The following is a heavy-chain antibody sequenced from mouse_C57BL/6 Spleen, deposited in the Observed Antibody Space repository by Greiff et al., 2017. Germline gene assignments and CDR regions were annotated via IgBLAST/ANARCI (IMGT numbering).Heavy chain of an antibody. CDR1: GYAFSSYW. V-gene: IGHV1-80*01. D-gene: IGHD2-4*01. Sequence: VQVVESGAELVKPGASVKISCKASGYAFSSYWMNWVKQRPGKGLEWIGQIYPGDGDTNYNGKFKGKATLTADKSSSTASMQLSGLTSEDSAIYFCANYDYAHWGQGTTLTVSS. CDR3: ANYDYAH. J-gene: IGHJ2*01. CDR2: IYPGDGDT.